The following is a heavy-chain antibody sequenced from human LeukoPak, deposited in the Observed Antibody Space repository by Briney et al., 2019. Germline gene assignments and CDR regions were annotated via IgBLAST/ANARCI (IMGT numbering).Heavy chain of an antibody. CDR2: IYPGDSDT. D-gene: IGHD6-19*01. CDR3: ARLLPSIAVAGTRYYYGMDV. CDR1: GYSFTSYW. V-gene: IGHV5-51*01. Sequence: GESLKISCKGSGYSFTSYWIGWVRQMPGKGLEWMGIIYPGDSDTRYSPSFQGQVTISADKSISTAYLQWSSLKASDTAMYYCARLLPSIAVAGTRYYYGMDVWGQGTTVTVSS. J-gene: IGHJ6*02.